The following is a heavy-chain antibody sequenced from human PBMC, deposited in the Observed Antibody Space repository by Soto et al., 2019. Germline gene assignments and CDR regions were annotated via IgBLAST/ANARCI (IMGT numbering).Heavy chain of an antibody. D-gene: IGHD3-16*01. CDR3: ARASSGGFDY. CDR1: GYSSSSGYY. J-gene: IGHJ4*02. CDR2: INHSGST. Sequence: LETLPHTCAVSGYSSSSGYYWGWIRQPPGKGLEWIGEINHSGSTNYNPSLKSRVTISVDKSKNQFSLKLSSVTAADTAVYYCARASSGGFDYWGQGTLVTVSS. V-gene: IGHV4-38-2*01.